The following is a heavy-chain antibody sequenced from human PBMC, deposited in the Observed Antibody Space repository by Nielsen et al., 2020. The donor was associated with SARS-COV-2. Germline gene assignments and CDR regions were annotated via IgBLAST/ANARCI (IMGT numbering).Heavy chain of an antibody. CDR3: ARQLTDYDFWSGYWFDP. CDR2: IYYSGST. V-gene: IGHV4-59*08. D-gene: IGHD3-3*01. J-gene: IGHJ5*02. CDR1: GGSISSYY. Sequence: SETLSLTCTVSGGSISSYYWSWIRQPPGKGLEWIGYIYYSGSTNYNPSLKSRVTISVDTSKNQFSLKLSSVTAAGTAVYYCARQLTDYDFWSGYWFDPWGQGTLVTVSS.